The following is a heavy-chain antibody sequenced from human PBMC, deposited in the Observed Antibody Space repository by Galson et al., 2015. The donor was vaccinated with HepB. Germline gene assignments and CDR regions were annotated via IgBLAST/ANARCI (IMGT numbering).Heavy chain of an antibody. CDR3: AKEEGVGERLPDQLATDYYYYYGMDV. D-gene: IGHD2-2*01. J-gene: IGHJ6*02. Sequence: SLRLSCAASGFTFDDYAMHWVRQPPGKGLEWVSGISWNSGNIGYADSVKGRFTISRDNAKNSLYLQMNSLRAEDTAVYYCAKEEGVGERLPDQLATDYYYYYGMDVWGQGTTVTVPS. V-gene: IGHV3-9*01. CDR1: GFTFDDYA. CDR2: ISWNSGNI.